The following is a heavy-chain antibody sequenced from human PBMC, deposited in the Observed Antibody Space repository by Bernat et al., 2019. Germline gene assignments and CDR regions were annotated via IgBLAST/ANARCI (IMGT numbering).Heavy chain of an antibody. V-gene: IGHV3-9*01. CDR3: AKIRDGSGYYPADFDI. J-gene: IGHJ3*02. CDR1: GFTFDDYA. Sequence: EVQLVESGGGLVQPGRSLRLSCAASGFTFDDYAMHWVRQAPGKGLEGVLGISWASGSTGYADCGKGRFTISRDNAKNSLTLQMNSLRAEDTDLYYCAKIRDGSGYYPADFDIWGQGTMVTVSS. CDR2: ISWASGST. D-gene: IGHD3-22*01.